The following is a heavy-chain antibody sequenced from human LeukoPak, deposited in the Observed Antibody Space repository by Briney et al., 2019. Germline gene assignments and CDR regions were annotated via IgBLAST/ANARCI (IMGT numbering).Heavy chain of an antibody. CDR1: GFTFSGYA. Sequence: GGSLRLSCAACGFTFSGYAKHCVRQAPGKGLEWVAVISYDGSNEYYADSVKGRFTISRDNSKNTLYLQMNSLSVEDTAAYYCASVGYYASGPFSYFDYWGQGTLVTVSS. D-gene: IGHD3-10*01. CDR3: ASVGYYASGPFSYFDY. V-gene: IGHV3-30-3*01. CDR2: ISYDGSNE. J-gene: IGHJ4*02.